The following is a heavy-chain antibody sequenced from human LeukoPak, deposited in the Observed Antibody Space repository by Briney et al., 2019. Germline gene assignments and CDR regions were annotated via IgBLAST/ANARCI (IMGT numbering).Heavy chain of an antibody. CDR3: AKSAENDAFDI. CDR1: GFTFDDYA. J-gene: IGHJ3*02. CDR2: ISWDSRNI. D-gene: IGHD3-3*01. V-gene: IGHV3-9*01. Sequence: GGSLRLSCAASGFTFDDYAMFWVRQAPGEGLEWVSGISWDSRNIGYAASVKGRFTVSRDNGKNSLYLQINSLRVEDTALYYCAKSAENDAFDIWGQGTMVTVSS.